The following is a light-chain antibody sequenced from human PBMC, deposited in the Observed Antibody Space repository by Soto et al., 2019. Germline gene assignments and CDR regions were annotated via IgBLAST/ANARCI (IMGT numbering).Light chain of an antibody. V-gene: IGKV1-39*01. CDR2: AAS. CDR1: QSISTN. CDR3: QQSYITPLT. Sequence: DIQMTQSPSSLSASVGDRVTITCRASQSISTNLNWFHQKPGKAPKLLIYAASTLQSGVPSRFSGSGSGTDFTLTISSLQPEDFATYYCQQSYITPLTFGXGTK. J-gene: IGKJ1*01.